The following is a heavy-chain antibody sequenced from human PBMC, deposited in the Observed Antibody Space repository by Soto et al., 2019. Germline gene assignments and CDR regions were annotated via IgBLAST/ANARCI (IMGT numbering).Heavy chain of an antibody. CDR1: GLTFSNYA. Sequence: PGGSLRLSCAASGLTFSNYAMSWVRQAPGKGLEWVSAISGSGDSTYYADSVKGRFTISRDNSKNTLYLQMNSLRAEDTAIYYCAKAPLRFADYWGQGTLVTVAS. CDR3: AKAPLRFADY. J-gene: IGHJ4*02. CDR2: ISGSGDST. V-gene: IGHV3-23*01. D-gene: IGHD4-17*01.